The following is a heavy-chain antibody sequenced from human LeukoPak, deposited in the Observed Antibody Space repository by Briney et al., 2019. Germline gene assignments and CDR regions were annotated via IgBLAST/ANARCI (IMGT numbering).Heavy chain of an antibody. CDR3: AGPQAVAGPFDY. V-gene: IGHV1-18*01. Sequence: GASVQVSCKASVYTSPSYGISWVRQAAGQGLEWMGWSSAYNGNTNYAQKLQGRVTMTTDTSTSTAYMELRSLRSDDTAVYYCAGPQAVAGPFDYWGQGTLVTVSS. CDR1: VYTSPSYG. J-gene: IGHJ4*02. D-gene: IGHD6-19*01. CDR2: SSAYNGNT.